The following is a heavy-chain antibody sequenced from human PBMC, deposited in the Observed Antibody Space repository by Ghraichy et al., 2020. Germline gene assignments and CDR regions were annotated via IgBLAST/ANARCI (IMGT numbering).Heavy chain of an antibody. D-gene: IGHD3-16*01. CDR2: IYSGGST. Sequence: GGSLRLSCTASGSTVSSNYMSWVRQAPGKGLEWVSVIYSGGSTYYADSVKGRFTISRDNSKNTLYLQMNSLRAEDTAVYYCATYEARMAYFDYWGQGTLVTVSS. V-gene: IGHV3-66*02. J-gene: IGHJ4*02. CDR3: ATYEARMAYFDY. CDR1: GSTVSSNY.